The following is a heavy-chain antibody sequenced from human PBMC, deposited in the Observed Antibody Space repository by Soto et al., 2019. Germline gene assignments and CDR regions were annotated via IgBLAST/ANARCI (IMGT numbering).Heavy chain of an antibody. V-gene: IGHV4-59*12. Sequence: PSETLSLTCTVSGGSISSYYWSWIRQPPGKGLEWIGYIYDSGSTNYSPSLEGRVTVSLDKSQNQFSLRLTSVTAADTAVYYCARDEGHCSITNCCPFAYWGQGILVTVSS. J-gene: IGHJ4*02. CDR3: ARDEGHCSITNCCPFAY. CDR2: IYDSGST. CDR1: GGSISSYY. D-gene: IGHD2-2*01.